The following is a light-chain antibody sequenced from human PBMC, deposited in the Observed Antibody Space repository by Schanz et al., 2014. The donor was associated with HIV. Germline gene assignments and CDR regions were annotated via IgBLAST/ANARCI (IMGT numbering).Light chain of an antibody. V-gene: IGLV2-14*03. CDR2: DVS. J-gene: IGLJ2*01. CDR3: SSYTSTSTLVI. Sequence: QSALTQPPSASGSPGQSVTISCTGTSSDVGGYNYVAWYQQHPGKAPKLMIYDVSHRPSGVSDRFSGSKSGNTASLTISGLQAEDEAEYYCSSYTSTSTLVIFGGGTKLTVL. CDR1: SSDVGGYNY.